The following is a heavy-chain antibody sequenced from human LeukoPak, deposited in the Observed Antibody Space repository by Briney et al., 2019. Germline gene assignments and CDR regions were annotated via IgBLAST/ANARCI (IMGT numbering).Heavy chain of an antibody. CDR2: INLNSGGT. J-gene: IGHJ4*02. CDR3: ARHRPVAGTND. Sequence: ASVKVSCKASGYTFTGYYMHWVRQAPGQGLEWMGWINLNSGGTNYAQKFQGRVTMTRDTSISTAYMELSRLRSDDTAVYDVARHRPVAGTNDWGQGTLGTAPS. CDR1: GYTFTGYY. V-gene: IGHV1-2*02. D-gene: IGHD6-19*01.